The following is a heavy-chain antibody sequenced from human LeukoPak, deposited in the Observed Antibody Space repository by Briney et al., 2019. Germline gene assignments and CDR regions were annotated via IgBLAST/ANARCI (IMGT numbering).Heavy chain of an antibody. D-gene: IGHD3-22*01. Sequence: ASVKVSCKASGYTFTSYYMHWVRQAPGQGLEWIGIINPSGGSTSYAQKFQGRVTMTRDTSTSTVYMELSSLRSEDTAVYYCARVYYDSSGYSPTFDYWGQGTLVTVSS. CDR2: INPSGGST. CDR1: GYTFTSYY. CDR3: ARVYYDSSGYSPTFDY. V-gene: IGHV1-46*01. J-gene: IGHJ4*02.